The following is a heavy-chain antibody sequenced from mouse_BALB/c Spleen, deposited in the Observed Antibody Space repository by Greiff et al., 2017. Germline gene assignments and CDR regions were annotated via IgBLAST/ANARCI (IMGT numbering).Heavy chain of an antibody. CDR2: ISSGSSTI. Sequence: EVNVVESGGGLVQPGGSRKLSCAASGFSFSSFGMHWVRQAPEKGLEWVAYISSGSSTIYYADTVKGRFTISRHNPKNTLFLQMTILRTEGTAMYYCARSRYSGACYGMDYWGQGTSVTVSS. CDR3: ARSRYSGACYGMDY. CDR1: GFSFSSFG. J-gene: IGHJ4*01. V-gene: IGHV5-17*02.